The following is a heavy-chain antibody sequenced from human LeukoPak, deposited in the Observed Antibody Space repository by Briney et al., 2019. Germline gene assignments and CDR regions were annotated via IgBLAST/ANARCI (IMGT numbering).Heavy chain of an antibody. CDR1: RLSISSYG. Sequence: GGSLRLSCEASRLSISSYGMTWVRQAPGKGLEWVAYIKEDGSEKFYVGSEKGRFTISRDNARKSVYLQMHSLRVEDTAVYYCARGAGVFFDNWGQGTLVTVSS. CDR2: IKEDGSEK. D-gene: IGHD3-10*01. J-gene: IGHJ4*02. V-gene: IGHV3-7*01. CDR3: ARGAGVFFDN.